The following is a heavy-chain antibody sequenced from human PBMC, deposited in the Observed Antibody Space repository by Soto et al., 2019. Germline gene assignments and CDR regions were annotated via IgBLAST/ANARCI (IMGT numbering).Heavy chain of an antibody. CDR3: ARGFCSSTSCYNDWFDP. D-gene: IGHD2-2*02. J-gene: IGHJ5*02. V-gene: IGHV4-59*01. CDR2: IFYSGNT. Sequence: QVQLQESGPGLVKPSETLSLTCTVSGGSISTYCWSWIRQPPGKGLEWIGYIFYSGNTNYNPSLKSRVTMPVDTSKNQFSLTLSSVTAADTALYYCARGFCSSTSCYNDWFDPWGQGTLVTVSS. CDR1: GGSISTYC.